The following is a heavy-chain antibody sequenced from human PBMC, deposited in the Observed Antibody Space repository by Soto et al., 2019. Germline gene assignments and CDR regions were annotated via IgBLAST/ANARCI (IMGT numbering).Heavy chain of an antibody. CDR3: ARVPDV. V-gene: IGHV4-59*12. J-gene: IGHJ6*02. CDR1: GASISVYS. CDR2: IYHNGSP. Sequence: SETLSLTCTVSGASISVYSWSWIRQPPGKGLEWIGYIYHNGSPYYNPSLKSRVTISVDRSKNQFSLKLSSVTAADTAVYYCARVPDVWGQGTTVTVSS.